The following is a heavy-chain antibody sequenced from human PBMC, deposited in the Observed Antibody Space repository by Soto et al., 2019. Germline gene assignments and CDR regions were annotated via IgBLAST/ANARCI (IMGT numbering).Heavy chain of an antibody. J-gene: IGHJ6*02. CDR2: IYPGDSDT. D-gene: IGHD1-20*01. Sequence: GESLKISCTGSGYSFTSYWIGWVRQMPGKGLEWMGIIYPGDSDTRYSPSFQGQVTISADKSISTAYLQWSSLKASDTAMYYCARVITGTLASDYYYGMDVWGQGTTVTVSS. CDR3: ARVITGTLASDYYYGMDV. V-gene: IGHV5-51*01. CDR1: GYSFTSYW.